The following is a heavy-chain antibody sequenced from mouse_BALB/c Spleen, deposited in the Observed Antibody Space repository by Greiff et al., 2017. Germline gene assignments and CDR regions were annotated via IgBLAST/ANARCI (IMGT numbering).Heavy chain of an antibody. CDR3: ARSGRAMDY. CDR2: INPGSGGT. Sequence: QVQLQQSGAELVRPGTSVKVSCKASGYAFTNYLIEWVKQRPGQGLEWIGLINPGSGGTNYAEKFKGKATLTADKSSSTAYMQLSSLTSDDSAVYFCARSGRAMDYWGQGTSVTVSS. J-gene: IGHJ4*01. CDR1: GYAFTNYL. V-gene: IGHV1-54*01. D-gene: IGHD3-1*01.